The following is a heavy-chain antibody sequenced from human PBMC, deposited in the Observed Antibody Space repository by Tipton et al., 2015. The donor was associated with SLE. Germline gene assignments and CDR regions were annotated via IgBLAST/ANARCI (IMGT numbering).Heavy chain of an antibody. V-gene: IGHV4-38-2*01. CDR1: GYSISSGYY. CDR2: IYHSGST. Sequence: LSLTCAVSGYSISSGYYWGWIRQPPGKGLEWIGSIYHSGSTYYNPSLKSRVTISVDTSKNQFSLKLSSVTAADTAVYYCARVSIVVVPGYFDYWGQGTLVTVSS. J-gene: IGHJ4*02. CDR3: ARVSIVVVPGYFDY. D-gene: IGHD2-2*01.